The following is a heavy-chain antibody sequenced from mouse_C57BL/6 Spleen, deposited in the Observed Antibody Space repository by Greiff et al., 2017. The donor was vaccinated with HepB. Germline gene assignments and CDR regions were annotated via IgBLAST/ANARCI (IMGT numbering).Heavy chain of an antibody. CDR3: ARRSELTYAMDY. Sequence: EVQLVESGGDLVKPGGSLKLSCAASGFTFSSYGMSWVRQTPDKRLEWVATISSGGSYTYYPDSVKGRFTISRDNAKNTLYLQMSSLKSEDTAMYYCARRSELTYAMDYWGQGTSVTVSS. CDR2: ISSGGSYT. J-gene: IGHJ4*01. V-gene: IGHV5-6*01. CDR1: GFTFSSYG. D-gene: IGHD3-1*01.